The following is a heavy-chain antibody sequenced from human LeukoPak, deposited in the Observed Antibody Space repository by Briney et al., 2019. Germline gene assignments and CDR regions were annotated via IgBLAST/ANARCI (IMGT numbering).Heavy chain of an antibody. V-gene: IGHV3-48*03. J-gene: IGHJ4*02. CDR2: ISSSGSTI. Sequence: GGSLRLSCAASGFAFSSYEMNWVRQAPGKGLEWVSYISSSGSTIYYADSVKGRFTISRDNAKNSLYLQMNSLRAEDTAVYYCARDGYNSFDYWGQGTLVTVSS. D-gene: IGHD5-24*01. CDR3: ARDGYNSFDY. CDR1: GFAFSSYE.